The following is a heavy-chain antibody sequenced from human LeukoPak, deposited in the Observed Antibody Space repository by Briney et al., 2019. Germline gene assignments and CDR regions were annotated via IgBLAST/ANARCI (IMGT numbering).Heavy chain of an antibody. Sequence: PSETLSLTCIVSGDSFSSSTYYWAWIRQPPGKGLEWIGSLYYGGNTYYNPSLKSRVTMSVDTSKNQFSLKVSSVTAADTAVYYCARHRSGSYDGRDFDYWGQRTLVTVS. D-gene: IGHD1-26*01. CDR3: ARHRSGSYDGRDFDY. CDR1: GDSFSSSTYY. V-gene: IGHV4-39*01. J-gene: IGHJ4*02. CDR2: LYYGGNT.